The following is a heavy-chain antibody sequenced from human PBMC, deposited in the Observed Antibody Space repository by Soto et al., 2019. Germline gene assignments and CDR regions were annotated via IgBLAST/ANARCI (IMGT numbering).Heavy chain of an antibody. CDR2: INPNSGGT. J-gene: IGHJ4*02. CDR3: ARVGGANWGNFDY. D-gene: IGHD7-27*01. Sequence: ASVKVSCKASGYTFTGYYMHWVRQAPGQGLEWMGWINPNSGGTNYAQKFQGWVTMTRDTSISTAYMELSRLRPDDTAVYYCARVGGANWGNFDYWGQGTLVTVSS. V-gene: IGHV1-2*04. CDR1: GYTFTGYY.